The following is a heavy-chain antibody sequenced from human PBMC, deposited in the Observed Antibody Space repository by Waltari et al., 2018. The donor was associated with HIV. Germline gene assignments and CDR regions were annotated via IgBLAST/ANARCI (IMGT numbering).Heavy chain of an antibody. J-gene: IGHJ4*02. Sequence: EVQLVESGGGLVQPGGSLRLSCTASGFSFGSYSMIWVRQAPGNGLEWVSYISTSSSAIFYADSVKGRFTISRDTAKNSLYLQMNSLRAEDTAVYYCARDRTRYYFDSWGQGTLVTVSS. D-gene: IGHD6-6*01. V-gene: IGHV3-48*01. CDR3: ARDRTRYYFDS. CDR1: GFSFGSYS. CDR2: ISTSSSAI.